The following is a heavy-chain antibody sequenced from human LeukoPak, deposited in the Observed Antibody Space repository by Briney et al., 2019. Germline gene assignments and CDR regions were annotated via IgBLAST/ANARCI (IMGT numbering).Heavy chain of an antibody. CDR2: ISTSGSTI. CDR3: AKVPDYYGSGRYH. D-gene: IGHD3-10*01. Sequence: PGGSLRLSCAASGFTFSSYDMNWLCQAPGKGLEWVSYISTSGSTIYYADSVKGRFTISRDNAKNSLYLQMNSLRAEDTAVYYCAKVPDYYGSGRYHWGQGTLVTVSS. CDR1: GFTFSSYD. J-gene: IGHJ4*02. V-gene: IGHV3-48*03.